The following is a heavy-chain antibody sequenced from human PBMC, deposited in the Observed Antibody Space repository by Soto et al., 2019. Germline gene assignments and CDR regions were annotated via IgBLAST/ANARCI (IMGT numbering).Heavy chain of an antibody. V-gene: IGHV3-23*01. D-gene: IGHD3-22*01. CDR1: GFTFSNYA. J-gene: IGHJ4*02. Sequence: EVQLLESGGGLVQPGGSLRLSCAASGFTFSNYAMSWVRQAPGKGLEWVSGIGGRATSAYYADSVKGRFAISRDNSYNTRFLQLNSLRAEDTAVYYCAKSRYSDSSGDVYDFWGQGTLVSVSS. CDR3: AKSRYSDSSGDVYDF. CDR2: IGGRATSA.